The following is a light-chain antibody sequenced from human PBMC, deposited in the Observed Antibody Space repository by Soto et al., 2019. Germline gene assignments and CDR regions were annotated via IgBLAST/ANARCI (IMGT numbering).Light chain of an antibody. V-gene: IGKV3D-20*02. CDR3: QQRSNRPIT. Sequence: ENLLTQSPCTLSLSPGESANLSCRAGQSVPRRHLAWYQQKPAQAPRLLIYGISTRATGIPARFSGSGSGTDFTLTISSLEHEDFAAYYCQQRSNRPITFGGGTKV. CDR1: QSVPRRH. CDR2: GIS. J-gene: IGKJ4*01.